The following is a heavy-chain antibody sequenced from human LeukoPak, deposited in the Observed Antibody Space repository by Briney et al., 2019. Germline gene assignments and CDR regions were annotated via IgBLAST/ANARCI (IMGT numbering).Heavy chain of an antibody. V-gene: IGHV3-23*01. Sequence: PGGSLRLSCAASGFTFNNYAMSWVRQAPGKGLEWVSVISDSGGRTYYADSVKGRFTISRDNSRNTVYLQMTSLRAEDTAVYYCASRGHVGSGTYSPYDYWGQGTLVTVSS. D-gene: IGHD3-10*01. CDR2: ISDSGGRT. CDR3: ASRGHVGSGTYSPYDY. CDR1: GFTFNNYA. J-gene: IGHJ4*02.